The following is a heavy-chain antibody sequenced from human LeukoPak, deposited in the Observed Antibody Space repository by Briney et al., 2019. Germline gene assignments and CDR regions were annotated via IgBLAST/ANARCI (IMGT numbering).Heavy chain of an antibody. CDR1: GYTLTELS. V-gene: IGHV1-69*13. J-gene: IGHJ4*02. D-gene: IGHD3-10*01. CDR2: IIPIFGTA. CDR3: ARDRSVYYGSGSYYRFDY. Sequence: SVKVSCKVSGYTLTELSMHWVRQAPGQGPEWMGGIIPIFGTANYAQKFQGRVTITADESTSTAYMELSSLRSEDTAVYYCARDRSVYYGSGSYYRFDYWGQGTLVTVSS.